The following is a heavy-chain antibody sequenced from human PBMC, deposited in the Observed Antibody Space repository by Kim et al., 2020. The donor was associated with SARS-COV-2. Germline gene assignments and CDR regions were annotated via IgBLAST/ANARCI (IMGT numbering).Heavy chain of an antibody. CDR1: GSSISSYY. D-gene: IGHD1-1*01. V-gene: IGHV4-4*07. CDR2: IYTSGSA. Sequence: SETLSLTCTVSGSSISSYYWSWIRQPAGKGLEWIGRIYTSGSANYNPSLKSRVTMSVDTSKNQFSLKLSSVTAADTAVYYCARDEGANDPFDYWGQGTLVTVSS. J-gene: IGHJ4*02. CDR3: ARDEGANDPFDY.